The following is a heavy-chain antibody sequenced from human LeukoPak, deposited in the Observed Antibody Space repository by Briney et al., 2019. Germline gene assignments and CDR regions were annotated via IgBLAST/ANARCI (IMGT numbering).Heavy chain of an antibody. CDR2: ISGSGGST. CDR1: GFPLSSYA. J-gene: IGHJ5*02. D-gene: IGHD1-7*01. V-gene: IGHV3-23*01. CDR3: ASYNWNYQYNWFDP. Sequence: GGSLSLSCAASGFPLSSYAMSWVRQAPGRGLEWVSAISGSGGSTYYADSVKGRFTISRDTSKNTLYLQMNSLRAEDTAVYYCASYNWNYQYNWFDPWGQGTLVTVSS.